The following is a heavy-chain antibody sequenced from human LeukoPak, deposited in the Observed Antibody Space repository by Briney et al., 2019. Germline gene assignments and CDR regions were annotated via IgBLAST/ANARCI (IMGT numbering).Heavy chain of an antibody. CDR2: IWGDGRNK. D-gene: IGHD6-19*01. CDR1: GFTFNTYG. V-gene: IGHV3-33*01. J-gene: IGHJ4*02. CDR3: ATDLTAVAGIGY. Sequence: GGSLRLSCAASGFTFNTYGMHWVRQAPGKGLEWVALIWGDGRNKYYTDSVKGRFTISRDNSKNTVYLQMNSLRAEDTAVYYCATDLTAVAGIGYWGQGTLVTVSS.